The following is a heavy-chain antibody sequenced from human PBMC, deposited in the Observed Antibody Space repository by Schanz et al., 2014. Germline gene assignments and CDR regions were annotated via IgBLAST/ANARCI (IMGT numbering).Heavy chain of an antibody. Sequence: QVHLVQSGAEVKKPGSSVKVSCKASGGTFSSDTFSWVRQAPGQGLEWMGWITAYNGDTNYALKLQGRVTMTTDTSTGTAYMELRSLRSDDTAHYYCVRVPSRDVSFDLWGRGTLVTVSS. J-gene: IGHJ2*01. D-gene: IGHD3-16*01. CDR1: GGTFSSDT. CDR2: ITAYNGDT. V-gene: IGHV1-18*01. CDR3: VRVPSRDVSFDL.